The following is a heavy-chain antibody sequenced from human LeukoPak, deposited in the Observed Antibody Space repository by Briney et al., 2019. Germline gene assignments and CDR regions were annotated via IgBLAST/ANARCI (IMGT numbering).Heavy chain of an antibody. CDR2: INHSGST. CDR3: APRGVGATGSDY. J-gene: IGHJ4*02. D-gene: IGHD1-26*01. V-gene: IGHV4-34*01. CDR1: GGSFSGYY. Sequence: SETLSLTCAVYGGSFSGYYWSWIRQPPGKGLEGIGEINHSGSTNYNPSLKSRVTISVDTSKNQFSLKLSSVTAADTAVYYCAPRGVGATGSDYWGQGTLVTVSS.